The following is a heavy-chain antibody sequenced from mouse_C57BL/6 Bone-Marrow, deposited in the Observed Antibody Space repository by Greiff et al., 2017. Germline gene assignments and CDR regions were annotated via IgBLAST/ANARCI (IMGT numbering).Heavy chain of an antibody. CDR1: GYTFTDYE. V-gene: IGHV1-15*01. Sequence: QVQLQQSGAELVRPGASVTLSCKASGYTFTDYEMHWVKQTPVHGLEWIGAIDPETGGTAYNQKFKGKAILTADKSSSTAYMELRSLTSEDSAVYYCVTHPAVVATAGWEFDVWGKGTTVTVSS. CDR2: IDPETGGT. CDR3: VTHPAVVATAGWEFDV. D-gene: IGHD1-1*01. J-gene: IGHJ1*03.